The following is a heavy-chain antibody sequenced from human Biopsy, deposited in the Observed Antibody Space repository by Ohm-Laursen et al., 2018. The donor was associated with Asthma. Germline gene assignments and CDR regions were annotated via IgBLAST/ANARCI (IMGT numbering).Heavy chain of an antibody. D-gene: IGHD2-2*01. V-gene: IGHV3-30-3*01. J-gene: IGHJ4*02. CDR2: ISYDGSNK. CDR1: GFTFSSYA. CDR3: ARKAGSCISRTCYSLDF. Sequence: SLRLSCSASGFTFSSYAMHWVRQAPGKGLEWVAVISYDGSNKYYADSVKGRFTISRDNSKNTLYLQMSSLRSEDTAVYYCARKAGSCISRTCYSLDFWGQGTLVTVSS.